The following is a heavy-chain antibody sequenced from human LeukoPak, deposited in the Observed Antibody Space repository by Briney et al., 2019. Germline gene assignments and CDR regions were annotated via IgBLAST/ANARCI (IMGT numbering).Heavy chain of an antibody. V-gene: IGHV1-69*02. J-gene: IGHJ5*02. CDR3: ARAGVVTHQRGNIWFDP. D-gene: IGHD2-2*01. CDR2: IIPILGIA. Sequence: SVKVSCKASGGTFSSYTISWVRQAPGQGLEWMGRIIPILGIANYAQKFQGRVTITADKSTSTAYMELSSLRSEDTAVYYCARAGVVTHQRGNIWFDPWGQGTLVTVSS. CDR1: GGTFSSYT.